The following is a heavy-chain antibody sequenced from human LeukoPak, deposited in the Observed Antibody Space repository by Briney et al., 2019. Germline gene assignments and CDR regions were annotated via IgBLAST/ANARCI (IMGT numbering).Heavy chain of an antibody. CDR3: ARDGLSPTVVNNWFDP. CDR1: GYTFTGYY. J-gene: IGHJ5*02. Sequence: GASVKVSCKASGYTFTGYYMHWVRQAPGQGLEWMGWINPNSGGTNYAQKFQGRVTMTRDTSISTAYMELSRLRSDDTAVYYCARDGLSPTVVNNWFDPWGQGTLVTVSS. CDR2: INPNSGGT. V-gene: IGHV1-2*02. D-gene: IGHD4-23*01.